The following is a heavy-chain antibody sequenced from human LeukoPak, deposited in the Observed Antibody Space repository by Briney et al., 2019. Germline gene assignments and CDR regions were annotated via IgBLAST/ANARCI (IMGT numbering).Heavy chain of an antibody. CDR3: ARGFRSGWGVLVTGIDY. J-gene: IGHJ4*01. CDR1: GDSISNFY. D-gene: IGHD2-8*02. CDR2: IYTSGST. Sequence: PSETLSLTCTVSGDSISNFYWSWIRQPAGKGLEWIGRIYTSGSTNYNPSLKSRVTISVDMSKNQFSLKLSSVTAADTAVYYCARGFRSGWGVLVTGIDYWGQGTLVTVSS. V-gene: IGHV4-4*07.